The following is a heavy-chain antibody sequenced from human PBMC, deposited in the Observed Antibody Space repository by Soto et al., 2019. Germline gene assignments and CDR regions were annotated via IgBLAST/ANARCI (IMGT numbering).Heavy chain of an antibody. Sequence: ASVKVSCKVSGYTLTELSMHWVRQAPGKGLEWMGGFDPEDGETIYAQKFQGRVTMTEDTSTDTAYKELSSLRSEDTAVYYCATPGGTMVRHIDYWGQGTLVTVSS. J-gene: IGHJ4*02. CDR2: FDPEDGET. CDR1: GYTLTELS. D-gene: IGHD3-10*01. CDR3: ATPGGTMVRHIDY. V-gene: IGHV1-24*01.